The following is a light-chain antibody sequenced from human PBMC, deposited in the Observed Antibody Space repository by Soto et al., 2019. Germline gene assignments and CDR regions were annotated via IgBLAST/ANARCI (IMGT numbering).Light chain of an antibody. J-gene: IGLJ1*01. V-gene: IGLV2-23*01. CDR3: CSYAGSSTYV. Sequence: QSALTQPASVSGSPGQSITISCTGTSSDVGSYNLVSWYQQHPGKDPKLMIYEGSKRPSGVSNRFSGSKSGNTASLTISGRQAEDEADYYCCSYAGSSTYVFGTGTKLTVL. CDR1: SSDVGSYNL. CDR2: EGS.